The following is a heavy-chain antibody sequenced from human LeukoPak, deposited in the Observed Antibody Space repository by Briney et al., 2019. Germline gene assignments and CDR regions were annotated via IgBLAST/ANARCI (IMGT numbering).Heavy chain of an antibody. Sequence: GASVKVSCKASGYTFTSYDINWVRQATGQGLEWMGWMNPNSGNTGYAQKFQGRVTMTRNTSISTAYMELSSLRSEDTAVYYCAXXXIXXAVKAYYYYGMDVWGQGTTVTVSS. J-gene: IGHJ6*02. CDR2: MNPNSGNT. D-gene: IGHD6-13*01. V-gene: IGHV1-8*01. CDR3: AXXXIXXAVKAYYYYGMDV. CDR1: GYTFTSYD.